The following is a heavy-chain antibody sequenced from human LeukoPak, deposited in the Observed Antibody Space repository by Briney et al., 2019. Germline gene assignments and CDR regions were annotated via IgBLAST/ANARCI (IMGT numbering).Heavy chain of an antibody. V-gene: IGHV3-74*01. D-gene: IGHD3-10*01. CDR3: AGNNYGSLDY. Sequence: PGGSLRLSCAASGFTLSNYWMHWVRQAPGKGLVWVSRVNGDGSATNYADCVKGRFTVSRDNAKNTLYLQMNSLRPEDTAVYYCAGNNYGSLDYWGQGTLVTVSS. J-gene: IGHJ4*02. CDR2: VNGDGSAT. CDR1: GFTLSNYW.